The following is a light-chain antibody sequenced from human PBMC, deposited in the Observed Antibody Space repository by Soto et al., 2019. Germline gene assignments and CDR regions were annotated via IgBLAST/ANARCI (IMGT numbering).Light chain of an antibody. CDR3: SSYTSSSIDYV. Sequence: QSALTQPASVSGSPGQSITISCTGTSSDVGGYNYVSWYQQHPGKAPKLMIYEVSNRPSGVSNRFSGSKSGNTASLTISGLQAEDEADYHCSSYTSSSIDYVFGTGTKVTVL. CDR2: EVS. CDR1: SSDVGGYNY. V-gene: IGLV2-14*01. J-gene: IGLJ1*01.